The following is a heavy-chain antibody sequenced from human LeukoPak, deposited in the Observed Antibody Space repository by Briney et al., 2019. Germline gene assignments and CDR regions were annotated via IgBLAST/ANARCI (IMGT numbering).Heavy chain of an antibody. V-gene: IGHV4-39*07. D-gene: IGHD2-15*01. J-gene: IGHJ4*02. CDR1: GGSISSSSYY. CDR3: ARGSVVVAAHDY. Sequence: PSETLSLTCTVSGGSISSSSYYWGWIRQPPGKGLERIGSIYYSGSTYYNPSLKSRVTISVDTSKNQFSLKLSSVTAADTAVYYCARGSVVVAAHDYWGQGTLVTVSS. CDR2: IYYSGST.